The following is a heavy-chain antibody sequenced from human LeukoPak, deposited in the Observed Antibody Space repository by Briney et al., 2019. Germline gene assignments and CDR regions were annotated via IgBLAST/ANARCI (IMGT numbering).Heavy chain of an antibody. Sequence: PGGSLRLSCAASGFTFSSYGMHWVRQAPGKGLEWVAFIRYDGSNKYYADSVKGRFTISRDNAKNSLYLQMNSLRAEDTAVYYCARDLYEAYDYWGQGTLVTVSS. CDR1: GFTFSSYG. CDR2: IRYDGSNK. V-gene: IGHV3-30*02. J-gene: IGHJ4*02. CDR3: ARDLYEAYDY. D-gene: IGHD3-10*01.